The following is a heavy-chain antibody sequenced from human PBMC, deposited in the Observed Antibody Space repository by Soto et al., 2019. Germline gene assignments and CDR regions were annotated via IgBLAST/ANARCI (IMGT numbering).Heavy chain of an antibody. D-gene: IGHD6-13*01. CDR3: AKDTYSSSWYF. Sequence: EVQLLESGGGLVQPGGSLRLSCAASGFTFSSYALTWVRQAPGRGLEWVSSSSDGGGGSTYYAAYVKGRFTISRDNSKNTLYLQMNSLRAEDTAVYYCAKDTYSSSWYFWGQGTLVTVSS. CDR1: GFTFSSYA. J-gene: IGHJ4*02. V-gene: IGHV3-23*01. CDR2: SSDGGGGST.